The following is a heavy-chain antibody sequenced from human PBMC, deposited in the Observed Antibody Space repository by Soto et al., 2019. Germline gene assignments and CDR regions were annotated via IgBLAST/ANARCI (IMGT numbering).Heavy chain of an antibody. CDR2: IYYSGST. CDR3: ARLGGSYAVPHFDY. V-gene: IGHV4-59*08. D-gene: IGHD1-26*01. Sequence: PSETLSLTCTVSGGSISNYYWSWIRQPPGKGLEWIGYIYYSGSTNYNPSLKSRVTLSVDTSKNQFSLKLSSVTAADTAVYYCARLGGSYAVPHFDYWGQGTLVTVSS. J-gene: IGHJ4*02. CDR1: GGSISNYY.